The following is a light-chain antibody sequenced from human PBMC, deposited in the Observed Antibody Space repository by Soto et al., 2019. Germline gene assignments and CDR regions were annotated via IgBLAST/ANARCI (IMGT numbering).Light chain of an antibody. CDR3: GTWDSSLSAVV. V-gene: IGLV1-51*01. CDR2: DNY. CDR1: SSNIGNNY. Sequence: QSVLTQPPSVSAAPGQKVTISCSGSSSNIGNNYVAWYQQLPVTAPQLLIYDNYERPSGIPDRFSGSKSGTSATLGIVGLQTGDEADYYCGTWDSSLSAVVFGGGTQVTV. J-gene: IGLJ2*01.